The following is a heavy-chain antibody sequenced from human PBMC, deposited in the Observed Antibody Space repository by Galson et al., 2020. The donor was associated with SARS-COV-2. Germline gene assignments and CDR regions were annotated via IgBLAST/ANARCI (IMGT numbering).Heavy chain of an antibody. CDR1: GFIFTSYG. CDR3: ARPGGGDDDYYYYMDV. D-gene: IGHD4-17*01. CDR2: ISAYNGNT. Sequence: ASVKVSCPASGFIFTSYGISWVRQAPRQGLEWMAWISAYNGNTNYAQKLQRRVTMTSDTSTSTAYMELRSLRSDYSAVYYCARPGGGDDDYYYYMDVWGKGTTVTVS. V-gene: IGHV1-18*01. J-gene: IGHJ6*03.